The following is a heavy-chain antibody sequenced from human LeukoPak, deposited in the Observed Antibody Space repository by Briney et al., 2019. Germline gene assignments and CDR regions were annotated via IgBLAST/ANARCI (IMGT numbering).Heavy chain of an antibody. J-gene: IGHJ2*01. D-gene: IGHD3-22*01. CDR3: ARCPYYYDSSGYYYFDL. CDR2: INHSGST. V-gene: IGHV4-34*01. CDR1: GGSFSGYY. Sequence: PSETLSLTCAVYGGSFSGYYWSWIRQPPGKGLEWIGEINHSGSTYYNPSLKSRVTISVDRSKNQFSLKLSSVTAADTAVYYCARCPYYYDSSGYYYFDLWGRGTLVTVSS.